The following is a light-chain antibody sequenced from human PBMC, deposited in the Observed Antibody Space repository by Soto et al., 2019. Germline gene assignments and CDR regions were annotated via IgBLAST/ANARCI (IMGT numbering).Light chain of an antibody. CDR3: AAWDDSLNVRL. Sequence: QSVLTQPPSASGTPGQRVTISCSGPTSNIGTNYVYWYQQLPGTAPKLLIYRDHERPSGVPDRFSGSKSDTSASLAISGLRSEDEVDDSCAAWDDSLNVRLFGGGTKVTLL. CDR2: RDH. V-gene: IGLV1-47*01. J-gene: IGLJ3*02. CDR1: TSNIGTNY.